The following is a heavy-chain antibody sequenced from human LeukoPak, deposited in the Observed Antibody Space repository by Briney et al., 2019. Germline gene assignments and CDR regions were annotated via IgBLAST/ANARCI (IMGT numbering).Heavy chain of an antibody. J-gene: IGHJ4*02. Sequence: SETLSLTCTASGGSINSGDYYWSWIRQAPGKGMEWFGYISYSGSTSHNPPLKSRVIISADMSKNQFSLNPSSVTAADTAVYYCASSSGGDFLSGYRLYFDNWGRGTLVTVSA. D-gene: IGHD3-3*01. CDR2: ISYSGST. CDR1: GGSINSGDYY. V-gene: IGHV4-30-4*01. CDR3: ASSSGGDFLSGYRLYFDN.